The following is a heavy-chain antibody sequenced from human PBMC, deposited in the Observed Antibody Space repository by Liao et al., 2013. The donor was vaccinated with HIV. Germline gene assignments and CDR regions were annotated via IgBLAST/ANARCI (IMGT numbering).Heavy chain of an antibody. D-gene: IGHD1-26*01. CDR3: ARVQWXPAPNWYSDL. Sequence: QVQLQESGPGLVKPSETLSLTCTVSGGSISSYYWSWIRQPAGEGLEWIGRIYASGSTDYNPSLKSRVTMSVDTSSNHVSLKLTSVTAADTAVYYCARVQWXPAPNWYSDLWGRGTLVIVSS. CDR2: IYASGST. J-gene: IGHJ2*01. CDR1: GGSISSYY. V-gene: IGHV4-4*07.